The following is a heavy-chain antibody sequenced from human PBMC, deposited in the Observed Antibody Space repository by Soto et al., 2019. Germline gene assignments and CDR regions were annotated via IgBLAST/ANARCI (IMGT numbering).Heavy chain of an antibody. Sequence: EVQLVESGGGLVQPGGSLRLSCAASGFTFSRYEMNWVRQAPGKGLEWISYIHSSSTTIYYADSVKGRFTISRDNAKNSLCLQMNSLSAEDTAVYYCATRSGGGGAFDFWGQGTMVTISS. CDR3: ATRSGGGGAFDF. CDR1: GFTFSRYE. D-gene: IGHD3-10*01. J-gene: IGHJ3*01. V-gene: IGHV3-48*03. CDR2: IHSSSTTI.